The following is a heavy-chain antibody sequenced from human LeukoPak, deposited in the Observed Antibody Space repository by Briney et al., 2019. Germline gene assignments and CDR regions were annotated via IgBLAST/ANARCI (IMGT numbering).Heavy chain of an antibody. V-gene: IGHV3-21*01. D-gene: IGHD6-19*01. CDR1: GFTFSSYS. Sequence: GGSLRLSCAASGFTFSSYSMNWVRQAPGKGLEWVSSISSSSSYIYYADSVKGRFTISRDNAKNSLYLQMNSLRAEDTAAYYCARGPGIAVAGTAFDIWGQGTMVTVSS. CDR3: ARGPGIAVAGTAFDI. J-gene: IGHJ3*02. CDR2: ISSSSSYI.